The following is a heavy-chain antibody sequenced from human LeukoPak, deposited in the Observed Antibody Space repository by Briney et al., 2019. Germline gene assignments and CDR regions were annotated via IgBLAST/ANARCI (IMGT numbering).Heavy chain of an antibody. V-gene: IGHV3-30*18. J-gene: IGHJ6*02. D-gene: IGHD6-13*01. CDR1: GFTFSSYG. Sequence: GGSLRLSCAASGFTFSSYGMHWVRQAPGKGLEWVAVITYDGSNKYYADSVKGRFTISRDNSKNTLYLQMNSLRAEDTAVYYCAKVQQLVSNYYYYGMDVWGQGTTVTVSS. CDR2: ITYDGSNK. CDR3: AKVQQLVSNYYYYGMDV.